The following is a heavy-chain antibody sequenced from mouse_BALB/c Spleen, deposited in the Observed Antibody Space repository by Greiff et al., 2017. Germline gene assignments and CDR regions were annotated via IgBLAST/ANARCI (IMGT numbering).Heavy chain of an antibody. CDR3: ANYDGY. CDR2: ISSGSSTI. J-gene: IGHJ2*01. Sequence: EVKVEESGGGLVQPGGSRKLSCAASGFTFSSFGMHWVRQAPEKGLEWVAYISSGSSTIYYADTVKGRFTISRDNPKNTLFLQMTSLRSEDTAMYYCANYDGYWGQGTTLTVSS. CDR1: GFTFSSFG. D-gene: IGHD2-4*01. V-gene: IGHV5-17*02.